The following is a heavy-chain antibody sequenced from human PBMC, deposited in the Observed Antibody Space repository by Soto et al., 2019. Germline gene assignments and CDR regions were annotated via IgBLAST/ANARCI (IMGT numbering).Heavy chain of an antibody. D-gene: IGHD2-2*01. V-gene: IGHV3-23*01. CDR3: ATPIVVVPAAKVVATTEFHY. J-gene: IGHJ4*02. CDR2: ISGSGGST. CDR1: GFTFSSYA. Sequence: PGGSLRLSCAASGFTFSSYAMSWVRQAPGKGLEWVSAISGSGGSTYYADSVKGRFTISRDNSKNTLYLQMNSLRAEDTAVYYCATPIVVVPAAKVVATTEFHYWGQGTLVTVSS.